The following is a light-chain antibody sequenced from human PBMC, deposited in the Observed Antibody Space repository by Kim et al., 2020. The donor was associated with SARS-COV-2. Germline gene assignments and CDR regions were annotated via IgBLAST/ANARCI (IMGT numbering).Light chain of an antibody. CDR1: SLRSYY. V-gene: IGLV3-19*01. CDR3: NSRDSSATWV. J-gene: IGLJ3*02. Sequence: SSELTQDSAVSVALGQTVRITCQGDSLRSYYASWYQQKPGQAPVLVIYGKNNRPSGIPDRFSGSSPGNTASLTITGAQAEDEADYYWNSRDSSATWVFGG. CDR2: GKN.